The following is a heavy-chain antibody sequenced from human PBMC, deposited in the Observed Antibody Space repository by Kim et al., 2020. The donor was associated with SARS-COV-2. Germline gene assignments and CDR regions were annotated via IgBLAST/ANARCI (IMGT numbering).Heavy chain of an antibody. Sequence: GGSLRLSCAASGFTFNTYAMSWVRQAPGKGLEWVSGISGSGSSTYYADLVKGRFTISRDNSKNTLYLQMNSLRAEDTALYYSAKERGYIGHDDNWFDPWG. V-gene: IGHV3-23*01. CDR3: AKERGYIGHDDNWFDP. CDR2: ISGSGSST. CDR1: GFTFNTYA. J-gene: IGHJ5*02. D-gene: IGHD5-12*01.